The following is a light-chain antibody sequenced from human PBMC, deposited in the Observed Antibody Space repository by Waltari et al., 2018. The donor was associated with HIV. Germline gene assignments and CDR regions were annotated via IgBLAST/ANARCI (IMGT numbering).Light chain of an antibody. CDR1: QSVTSL. Sequence: EIVLTQSPATLSLSPGERATLPCRASQSVTSLLAWYQQNPGQVPRLLIYDASYRATGIPARFSGSGSGTDFTLSISSLEPDDFAVYYCQQRSSWPLTFGGGTKVEIK. V-gene: IGKV3-11*01. J-gene: IGKJ4*01. CDR3: QQRSSWPLT. CDR2: DAS.